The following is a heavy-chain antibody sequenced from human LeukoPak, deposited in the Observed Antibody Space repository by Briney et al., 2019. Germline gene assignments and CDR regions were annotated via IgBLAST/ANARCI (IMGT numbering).Heavy chain of an antibody. D-gene: IGHD3-10*01. CDR1: GFTFSSYV. CDR2: ISGSGGST. V-gene: IGHV3-23*01. Sequence: GGSLRLSCAASGFTFSSYVMSWVRQAPGKGLEWVSAISGSGGSTYYADSVKGRFTLPRHNSKNTLYLQINDLRAEDTALYYCARDLVWFGEPKGYYNYMDVWGKGTTVTVSS. CDR3: ARDLVWFGEPKGYYNYMDV. J-gene: IGHJ6*03.